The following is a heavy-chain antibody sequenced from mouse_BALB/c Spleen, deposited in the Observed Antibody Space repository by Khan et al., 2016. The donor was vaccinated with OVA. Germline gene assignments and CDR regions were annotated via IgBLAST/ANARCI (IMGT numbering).Heavy chain of an antibody. CDR2: ISYSGNT. Sequence: EVQLQESGPGLVKPSQSLSLTCTVTGYSITSDYAWNWIRQFPGNKLEWMGYISYSGNTKYNPSFKSRISITRDTSKNQFFLQLNFVTIEDTATYYLAKIQRGDFDYWGQGTTLTVSS. CDR1: GYSITSDYA. V-gene: IGHV3-2*02. CDR3: AKIQRGDFDY. J-gene: IGHJ2*01.